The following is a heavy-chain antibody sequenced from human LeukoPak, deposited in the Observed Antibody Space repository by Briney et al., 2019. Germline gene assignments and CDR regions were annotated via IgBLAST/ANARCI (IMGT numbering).Heavy chain of an antibody. D-gene: IGHD1-1*01. CDR3: ASSTNGTRFVDY. CDR2: ISYSGST. J-gene: IGHJ4*01. Sequence: SETLSLTCTVSGGSISSYYWSWIRQPPGKGLEWIGYISYSGSTNYNPSLKSRVTISVDTSKNQFSLNLSSVTAAGTGVYLRASSTNGTRFVDYWGQGTLVTVSS. CDR1: GGSISSYY. V-gene: IGHV4-59*01.